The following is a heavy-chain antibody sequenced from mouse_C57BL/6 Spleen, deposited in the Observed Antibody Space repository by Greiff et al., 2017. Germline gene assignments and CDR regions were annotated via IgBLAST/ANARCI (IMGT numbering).Heavy chain of an antibody. J-gene: IGHJ4*01. Sequence: QVQLQQPGAELVTPGASVKLSCKASGYTFTSYWMYWVKQRPGQGLEWIGMIHPNSGSTKYNEKFKSKATLTVDKSSSTAYMQLSSLTSEDSAFYFCARGASSDYAMDYWGQGTSVTVSS. CDR3: ARGASSDYAMDY. V-gene: IGHV1-64*01. D-gene: IGHD1-1*01. CDR1: GYTFTSYW. CDR2: IHPNSGST.